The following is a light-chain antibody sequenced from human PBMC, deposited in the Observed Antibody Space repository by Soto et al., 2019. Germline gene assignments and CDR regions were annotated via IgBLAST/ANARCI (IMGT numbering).Light chain of an antibody. V-gene: IGKV3-11*01. J-gene: IGKJ4*01. CDR1: QSVSSY. CDR2: DAS. CDR3: QQRSNWPRT. Sequence: EIALKQSPATLSLSAGEGATLSCRASQSVSSYLAWYQQKPGQAPRLLIYDASNRATGIPARFSGSGSGTDFTLTISSLEPEDFAVYYCQQRSNWPRTFGGGTKVDIK.